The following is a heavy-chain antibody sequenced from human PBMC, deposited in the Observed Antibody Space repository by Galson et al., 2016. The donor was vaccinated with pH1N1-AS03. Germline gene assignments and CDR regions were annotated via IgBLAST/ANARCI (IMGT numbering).Heavy chain of an antibody. CDR3: VTGNQNYFDY. V-gene: IGHV3-33*01. CDR1: GFTFRTFG. Sequence: LRLSCAASGFTFRTFGMHWVRQAPGKGLEWVAVIWNDGSLKKYGDSVKGRLIISRDNSNNTVSLEMSSLRAEDTAVYYCVTGNQNYFDYWGQGTLVTVSS. J-gene: IGHJ4*02. D-gene: IGHD2-8*02. CDR2: IWNDGSLK.